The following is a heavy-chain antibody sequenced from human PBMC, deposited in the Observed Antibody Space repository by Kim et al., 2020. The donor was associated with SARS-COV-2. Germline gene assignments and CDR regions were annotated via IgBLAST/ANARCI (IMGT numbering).Heavy chain of an antibody. CDR1: GGTFSSYA. Sequence: SVKVSCKASGGTFSSYAISWVRQAPGQGLEWMGGIIPIFGTANYAQKFQGRVTITADESTSTAYMELSSLRSEDTAVYYCARAPFLYYYDSSGYLDAFDIWGQGTMVTVSS. V-gene: IGHV1-69*13. CDR2: IIPIFGTA. J-gene: IGHJ3*02. CDR3: ARAPFLYYYDSSGYLDAFDI. D-gene: IGHD3-22*01.